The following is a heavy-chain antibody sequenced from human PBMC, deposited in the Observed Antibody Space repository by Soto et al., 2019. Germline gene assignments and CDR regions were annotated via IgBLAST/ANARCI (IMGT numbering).Heavy chain of an antibody. CDR1: GYSISSGYY. CDR2: IYHSGST. CDR3: ARDGITGTTDYYGMDV. V-gene: IGHV4-38-2*02. D-gene: IGHD1-7*01. Sequence: SETLSLSCAVSGYSISSGYYWGWIRQPPGKGLEWIGSIYHSGSTYYNPSLKSRVTISVDTSKNQFSLKLSSVTAADTAVYYCARDGITGTTDYYGMDVWGQGTTVTVSS. J-gene: IGHJ6*02.